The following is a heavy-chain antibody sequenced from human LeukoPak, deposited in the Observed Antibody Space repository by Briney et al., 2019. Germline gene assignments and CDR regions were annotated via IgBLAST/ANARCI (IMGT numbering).Heavy chain of an antibody. D-gene: IGHD5-18*01. Sequence: GRSLRLSCAASGFTFSSYAMHWVRQAPGKGLEWVAVISYDGSNKYYADSVKGRFTISRDNSKNTLYLQMNSLRAEDTAVYYCARDESFSDTAMPSDYWGQGTLVTVSS. CDR3: ARDESFSDTAMPSDY. CDR2: ISYDGSNK. J-gene: IGHJ4*02. CDR1: GFTFSSYA. V-gene: IGHV3-30-3*01.